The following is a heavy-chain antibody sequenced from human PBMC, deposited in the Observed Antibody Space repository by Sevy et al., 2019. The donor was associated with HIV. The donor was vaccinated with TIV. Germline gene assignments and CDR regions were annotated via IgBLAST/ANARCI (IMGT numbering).Heavy chain of an antibody. V-gene: IGHV3-53*04. CDR2: IYSGGST. CDR3: ARGDAFDI. Sequence: GGSLRLSCAASGFTVSSNYMSWVRQAPGKGLEWVSLIYSGGSTYYADSVKGRFTISRHKSKNTLYLQMNSLRAEDTAVYYCARGDAFDIWGQGTMVTVSS. CDR1: GFTVSSNY. J-gene: IGHJ3*02.